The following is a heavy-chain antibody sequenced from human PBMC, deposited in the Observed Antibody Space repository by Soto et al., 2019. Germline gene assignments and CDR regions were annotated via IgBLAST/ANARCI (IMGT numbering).Heavy chain of an antibody. Sequence: GGSLRLSCAASGFTFSSYGMYWVRQAPGKGLEWVSGISGSGISTHYADSVRGRFTISRDNSKNTLYLQMNGLRAEDTAVYYCATSRVTMTRYDYWGQGTLVTVSS. V-gene: IGHV3-23*01. CDR3: ATSRVTMTRYDY. J-gene: IGHJ4*02. D-gene: IGHD3-22*01. CDR1: GFTFSSYG. CDR2: ISGSGIST.